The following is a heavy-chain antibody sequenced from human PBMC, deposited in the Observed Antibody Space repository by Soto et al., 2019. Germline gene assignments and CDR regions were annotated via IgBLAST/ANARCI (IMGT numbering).Heavy chain of an antibody. Sequence: SETLSLTCAVYGGSFSSYYWSWIRQPPGKGLEWIGEINHSGSTNYNPSLKSRVTISVDTSKNQFSLKLSSVTAADTAVYYCERGMWGSKAYYYYYYMDVWGKGTTVTVSS. D-gene: IGHD7-27*01. V-gene: IGHV4-34*01. CDR1: GGSFSSYY. J-gene: IGHJ6*03. CDR2: INHSGST. CDR3: ERGMWGSKAYYYYYYMDV.